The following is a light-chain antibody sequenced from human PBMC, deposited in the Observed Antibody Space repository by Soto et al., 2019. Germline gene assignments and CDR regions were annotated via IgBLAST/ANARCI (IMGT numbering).Light chain of an antibody. CDR1: SSDVGGYNY. J-gene: IGLJ1*01. Sequence: QSVLTQPPSASGSPGQSVTISCTGTSSDVGGYNYVSWYQQYPGKVPKLMVYEVNKRPSGVPERFSGSKSGNTASLTVSGLQADDEADYYCTSYAGGNNVFGTGTKVTVL. V-gene: IGLV2-8*01. CDR3: TSYAGGNNV. CDR2: EVN.